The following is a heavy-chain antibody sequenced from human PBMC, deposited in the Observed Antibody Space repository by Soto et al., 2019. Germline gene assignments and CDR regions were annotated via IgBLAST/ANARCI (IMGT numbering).Heavy chain of an antibody. CDR3: ARMKVDSYQFYYAMDV. Sequence: SGPTLVNPTETLTLTCTVSGFSLTTGKMGVSWIRQPPGKALEWLAHIFSDNERSNSTSLQGRLTISKDTSGSQVVLSMTNVDPVDTATYYCARMKVDSYQFYYAMDVWGQGTTVTVSS. D-gene: IGHD3-9*01. CDR1: GFSLTTGKMG. CDR2: IFSDNER. V-gene: IGHV2-26*01. J-gene: IGHJ6*02.